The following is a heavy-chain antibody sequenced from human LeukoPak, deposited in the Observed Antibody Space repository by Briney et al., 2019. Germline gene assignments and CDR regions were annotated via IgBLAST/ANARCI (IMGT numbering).Heavy chain of an antibody. D-gene: IGHD6-13*01. CDR3: ARDARQQLVERFDY. V-gene: IGHV3-9*01. CDR1: GFTFDDYA. CDR2: ISWNSGSI. J-gene: IGHJ4*02. Sequence: PGRSLRLSCAASGFTFDDYAMHWVRQAPGKGLEWVSGISWNSGSIGYADSVKGRFTISRDNAKNSLYLQMNSLRAEDTAVYYCARDARQQLVERFDYWGQGTLVTVSS.